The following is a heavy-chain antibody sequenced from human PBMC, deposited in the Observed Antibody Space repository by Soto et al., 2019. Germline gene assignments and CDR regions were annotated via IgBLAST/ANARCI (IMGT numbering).Heavy chain of an antibody. J-gene: IGHJ4*02. CDR1: DYIFTNFY. CDR3: ARGPRPRFDY. CDR2: MNPSGTT. V-gene: IGHV1-46*01. Sequence: GXSVKVSCKASDYIFTNFYIHWVRQSPGQGLQWMGTMNPSGTTGSAQKFQGRVTMTRDTSTSTVYMELSGLRSEDSAVYYCARGPRPRFDYWGQGTLVTVSS.